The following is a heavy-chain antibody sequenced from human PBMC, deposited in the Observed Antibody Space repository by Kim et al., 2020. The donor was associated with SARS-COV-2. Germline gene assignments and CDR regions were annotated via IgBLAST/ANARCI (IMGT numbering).Heavy chain of an antibody. J-gene: IGHJ5*02. CDR2: IYYSGST. Sequence: SETLSLTCTVSGGSISSYYWSWIRQPPGKGLEWIGYIYYSGSTNYNPSLKSRVTISVDTSKNQFSLKLSSVTAADTAVYYCARETGYCSGGSCYSFDPWGQGTLVTVSS. CDR3: ARETGYCSGGSCYSFDP. D-gene: IGHD2-15*01. V-gene: IGHV4-59*01. CDR1: GGSISSYY.